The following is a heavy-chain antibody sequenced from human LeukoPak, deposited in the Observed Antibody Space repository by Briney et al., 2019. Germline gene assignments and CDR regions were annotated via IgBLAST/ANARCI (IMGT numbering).Heavy chain of an antibody. V-gene: IGHV4-4*07. J-gene: IGHJ5*02. Sequence: SETLSLTCSVSGGSLSSYSWSWIRQPPGKGLEWIGRIYASGATIYNPSLQSRISISVDTSNNHFSLHLTSVTAADTAVYYCARRMLEARQSSATNCFDTWGQGTLVTVSS. CDR3: ARRMLEARQSSATNCFDT. D-gene: IGHD3-16*01. CDR1: GGSLSSYS. CDR2: IYASGAT.